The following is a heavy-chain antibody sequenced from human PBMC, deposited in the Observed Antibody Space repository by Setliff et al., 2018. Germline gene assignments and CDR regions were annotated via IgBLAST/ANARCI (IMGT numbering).Heavy chain of an antibody. CDR1: GGSISSSSYQ. D-gene: IGHD3-10*01. CDR3: ARHEFVGGYYGSVTYRHFDY. J-gene: IGHJ4*02. CDR2: IYYSGTA. Sequence: PSETLSLTCTVPGGSISSSSYQWGWVRQTPGKGLGWIGSIYYSGTAYYNPSLKSRVTISVDTSKNQFSLQVTSVTATDTAVYYCARHEFVGGYYGSVTYRHFDYWGQGILVTVSS. V-gene: IGHV4-39*01.